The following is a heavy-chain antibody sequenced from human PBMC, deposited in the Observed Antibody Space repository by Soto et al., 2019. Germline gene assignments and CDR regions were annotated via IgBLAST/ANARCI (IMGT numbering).Heavy chain of an antibody. J-gene: IGHJ6*02. CDR2: INHSGST. CDR3: ASEHYGFTPGMDV. D-gene: IGHD4-17*01. Sequence: SETLSLTCAVYGGSFSGCYWSWIRQPPGKGLEWIGGINHSGSTNYNPSLKSRVTISVDTSKNQFSLKLSSVTAADTAVYYCASEHYGFTPGMDVWGQGTTVTVSS. V-gene: IGHV4-34*01. CDR1: GGSFSGCY.